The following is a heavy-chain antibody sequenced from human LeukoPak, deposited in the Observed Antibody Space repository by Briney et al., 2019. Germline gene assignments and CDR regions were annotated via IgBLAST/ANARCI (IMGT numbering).Heavy chain of an antibody. V-gene: IGHV3-30*02. D-gene: IGHD3-10*01. CDR3: AKDARGDYYYYMDV. CDR1: GFTFSSYG. Sequence: GGSLRLSCAASGFTFSSYGMHWVRQAPGKGLEWVAFIRYDGSNKYYADSVKGRFTISRDNSKNSLYLQMNSLRAEDTAVYYCAKDARGDYYYYMDVWGKGTTVTVSS. J-gene: IGHJ6*03. CDR2: IRYDGSNK.